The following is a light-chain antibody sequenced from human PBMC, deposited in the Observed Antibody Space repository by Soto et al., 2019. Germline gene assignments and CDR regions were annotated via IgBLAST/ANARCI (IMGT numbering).Light chain of an antibody. J-gene: IGLJ2*01. CDR3: QSADSSGTSLL. V-gene: IGLV3-25*03. Sequence: SYELTQPPPVSVSPGQTARITCSGNALTKQYSHWYQQRPGQAPMLVISKDSERPSGIPERFSGSSSGTTVTLTISGAQAEDEADYYCQSADSSGTSLLFGGGTKVTVL. CDR2: KDS. CDR1: ALTKQY.